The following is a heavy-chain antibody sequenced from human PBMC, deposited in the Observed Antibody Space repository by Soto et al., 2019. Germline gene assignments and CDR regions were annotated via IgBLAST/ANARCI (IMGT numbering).Heavy chain of an antibody. CDR3: ARAKDIVVVVAATAWFDP. CDR1: GGSFSGYY. D-gene: IGHD2-15*01. Sequence: PSETLSLTCAVYGGSFSGYYWSWIRQPPGKGLEWIGEINHSGSTNYNPSLKSRVTISVDTSKNQFSLKLSSVTAADTAVYYCARAKDIVVVVAATAWFDPWGQGTLVTVSS. V-gene: IGHV4-34*01. CDR2: INHSGST. J-gene: IGHJ5*02.